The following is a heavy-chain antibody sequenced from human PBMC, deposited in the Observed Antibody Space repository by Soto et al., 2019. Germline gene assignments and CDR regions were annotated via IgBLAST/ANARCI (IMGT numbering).Heavy chain of an antibody. Sequence: GGSLRLSCVASGFTLSRYSMHWVRQAPGKGLEWVAVISYDGNNKYYADSVKGRFTISRDNSKNTLYLQMNSLRAEDTAVYYCAKERLYSSSYNDYWGQGTLVTVSS. D-gene: IGHD6-13*01. CDR1: GFTLSRYS. J-gene: IGHJ4*02. CDR2: ISYDGNNK. V-gene: IGHV3-30*18. CDR3: AKERLYSSSYNDY.